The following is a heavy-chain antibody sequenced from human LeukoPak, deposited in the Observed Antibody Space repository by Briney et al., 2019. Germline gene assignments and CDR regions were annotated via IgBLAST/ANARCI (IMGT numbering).Heavy chain of an antibody. D-gene: IGHD4-17*01. CDR1: GGSISSYY. Sequence: KPSETLSLTCTVSGGSISSYYWSWIRQPPGKGLEWIGYIYYSGSTNYNPSLKSRVTISVDTSKNQFSLKLSSVTAADTAVYYCARETDYAAAFDIWGQGTMVTVSS. CDR3: ARETDYAAAFDI. V-gene: IGHV4-59*01. CDR2: IYYSGST. J-gene: IGHJ3*02.